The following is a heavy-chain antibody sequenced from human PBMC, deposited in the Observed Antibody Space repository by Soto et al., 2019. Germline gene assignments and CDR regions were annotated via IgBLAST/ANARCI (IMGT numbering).Heavy chain of an antibody. V-gene: IGHV3-73*02. D-gene: IGHD3-22*01. CDR1: GFTFSGSA. CDR2: IRSKANSYAT. CDR3: TRRYFYDSSGSYMDDY. Sequence: EVQLVESGGGLVQPGGSLKLSCAASGFTFSGSAMHWVRQASGKGLQWVGRIRSKANSYATSYDASVKGRFTNSRDDLKNTAYLQMNSLKTEDTATYYCTRRYFYDSSGSYMDDYWGQGTLVTVSS. J-gene: IGHJ4*02.